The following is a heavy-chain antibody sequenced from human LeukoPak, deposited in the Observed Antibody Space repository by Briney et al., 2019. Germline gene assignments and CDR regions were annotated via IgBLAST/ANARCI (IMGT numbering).Heavy chain of an antibody. V-gene: IGHV2-5*01. J-gene: IGHJ4*02. CDR2: ISWNDDK. CDR3: ARSVGVTPFDY. D-gene: IGHD2-21*02. Sequence: SGPTLVNPTQTLTMTCTFSGFSLSTSGLGVGWIRQPPGKALEWLALISWNDDKRYSPSLKSRLTITKDTSKNQVVLTMTNMDPVDTATYYCARSVGVTPFDYWGQGTLVTVSS. CDR1: GFSLSTSGLG.